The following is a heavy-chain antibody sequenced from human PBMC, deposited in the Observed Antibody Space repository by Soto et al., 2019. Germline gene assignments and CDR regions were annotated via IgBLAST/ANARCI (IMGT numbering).Heavy chain of an antibody. CDR3: ARDKITGLFDY. CDR2: INHSGST. V-gene: IGHV4-34*01. Sequence: QVQLQQWGAGLLKPSETLSLTCAVYGGSFSGYYWTWIRQPPGTGLEWIGEINHSGSTIYNPSLKSRVTISVDTSKNQFSLKLTSVTAADTAAYYCARDKITGLFDYWGQGSLVTVSS. J-gene: IGHJ4*02. CDR1: GGSFSGYY. D-gene: IGHD2-8*02.